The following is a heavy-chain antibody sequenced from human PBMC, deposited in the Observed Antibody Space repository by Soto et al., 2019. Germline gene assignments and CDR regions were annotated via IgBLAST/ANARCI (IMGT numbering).Heavy chain of an antibody. CDR3: ARGGLVGLNWFDT. CDR2: IYYSGST. V-gene: IGHV4-59*01. CDR1: GGSISSYY. D-gene: IGHD2-8*02. J-gene: IGHJ5*02. Sequence: SETLSLTCTVSGGSISSYYWSWIRQPPGKGLEWIGYIYYSGSTNYNPSLKSRVTISVDTSKNQFSLKLSSVTAADTAVYYCARGGLVGLNWFDTWGQGTLVTVS.